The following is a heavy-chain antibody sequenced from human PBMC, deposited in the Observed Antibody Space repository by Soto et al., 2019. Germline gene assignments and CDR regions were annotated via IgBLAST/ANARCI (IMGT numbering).Heavy chain of an antibody. CDR1: GFTFSSLA. V-gene: IGHV3-23*01. CDR3: AKSLPEYSSSSENWFDP. D-gene: IGHD6-6*01. Sequence: GGSLRLSCAASGFTFSSLAMGWVRQAPGKGLEWVSVIDYSGGTTYYADSVKGRFTISRDNSKNTLYLQMNSLRAEDTAVYYCAKSLPEYSSSSENWFDPLAQGP. CDR2: IDYSGGTT. J-gene: IGHJ5*02.